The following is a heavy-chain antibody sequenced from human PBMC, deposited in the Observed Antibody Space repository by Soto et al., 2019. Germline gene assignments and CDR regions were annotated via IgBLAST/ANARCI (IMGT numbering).Heavy chain of an antibody. V-gene: IGHV4-59*01. CDR2: IYYSGST. CDR1: GGSISSYY. J-gene: IGHJ5*02. D-gene: IGHD2-15*01. Sequence: PSETLSLTCTVSGGSISSYYWSWIRQPPGKGLEWIGYIYYSGSTNYNPSLKSRVTISVDTSKNQFSLKLSSVTAADTAVYYCAREYRYCSGGSCYSPYNWFDPWGQGTLVTVSS. CDR3: AREYRYCSGGSCYSPYNWFDP.